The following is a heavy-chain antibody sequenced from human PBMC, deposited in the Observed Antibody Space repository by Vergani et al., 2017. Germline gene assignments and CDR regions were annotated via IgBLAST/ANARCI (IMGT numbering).Heavy chain of an antibody. V-gene: IGHV3-11*05. CDR2: INTDGDYT. CDR3: AKGGWNYWFDS. J-gene: IGHJ5*01. D-gene: IGHD1-1*01. Sequence: QVQLVESGGGLVKPGGSLRLSCAASGFTFSDYYMSWIRQAPGKGLEWVSTINTDGDYTRYGDSVKGRFTISRDNSKSTLYLQMNSLRAEDTAIYYCAKGGWNYWFDSWGQGTLVIVS. CDR1: GFTFSDYY.